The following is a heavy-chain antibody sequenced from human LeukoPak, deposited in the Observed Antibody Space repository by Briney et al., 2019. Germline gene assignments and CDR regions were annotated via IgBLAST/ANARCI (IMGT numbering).Heavy chain of an antibody. V-gene: IGHV1-69*04. Sequence: ASVKVSCKASGGTFSSYAISWVRQAPGQGLEWMGRIIPILGIANYAQKFQGRVTITADKSMSTAYMELSSLRSEDTAVYYCARVGSVAGLTSYYYGMDVWGQGTTVTVSS. CDR1: GGTFSSYA. CDR3: ARVGSVAGLTSYYYGMDV. J-gene: IGHJ6*02. D-gene: IGHD6-19*01. CDR2: IIPILGIA.